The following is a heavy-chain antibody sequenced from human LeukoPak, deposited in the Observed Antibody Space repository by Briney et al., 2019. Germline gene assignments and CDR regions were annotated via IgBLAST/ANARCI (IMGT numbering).Heavy chain of an antibody. D-gene: IGHD3-16*01. CDR2: INHSGST. J-gene: IGHJ6*03. V-gene: IGHV4-34*01. Sequence: PSETLSLTCAVYGGSFSGYYWSWIRQPPGKGLEWIGEINHSGSTNYNPSLKSRVTISVDTSQKQFSLKLTSVTAADTAVYYCARGEGNDYVWGSFYYYLDVWGKGTAVTVSS. CDR3: ARGEGNDYVWGSFYYYLDV. CDR1: GGSFSGYY.